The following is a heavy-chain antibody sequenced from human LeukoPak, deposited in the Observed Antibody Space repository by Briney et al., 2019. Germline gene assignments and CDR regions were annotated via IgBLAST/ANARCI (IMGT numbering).Heavy chain of an antibody. Sequence: GGSLRLSCTASGFTFSSYAMHWVRQAPGKGLEWVAVISYDGSSKYYADSVKGRFAVSRDNSKNTLYLQMNSLRAEDTAVYYCARRGAGMPTGGFDYWGQGTLVTVSS. CDR2: ISYDGSSK. D-gene: IGHD5-24*01. J-gene: IGHJ4*02. CDR1: GFTFSSYA. CDR3: ARRGAGMPTGGFDY. V-gene: IGHV3-30*09.